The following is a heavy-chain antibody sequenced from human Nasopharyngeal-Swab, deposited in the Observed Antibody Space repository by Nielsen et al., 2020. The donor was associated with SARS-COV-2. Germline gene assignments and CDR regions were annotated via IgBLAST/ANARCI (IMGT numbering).Heavy chain of an antibody. J-gene: IGHJ4*02. CDR2: IYSGGST. V-gene: IGHV3-53*04. Sequence: GESLKISCAASGFTVSSNYMSWVRQAPGKGLEWVSVIYSGGSTYYADSVKGRFTISRHNSKNTLYLQMNSLRAEDTAVYYCARGSLDYYDSSGLGYWGQGTLVTVSS. D-gene: IGHD3-22*01. CDR1: GFTVSSNY. CDR3: ARGSLDYYDSSGLGY.